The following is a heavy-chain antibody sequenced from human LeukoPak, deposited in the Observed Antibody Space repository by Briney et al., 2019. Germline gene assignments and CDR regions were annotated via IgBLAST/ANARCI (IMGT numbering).Heavy chain of an antibody. CDR1: GGSISSSSYY. V-gene: IGHV4-39*07. Sequence: PSETLSLTCTVSGGSISSSSYYWGWIRQPPGKGLEWIGSIYYSGSTYYNPSLKSRVTISVDTSKNQFSLKLSSVTAADTAVYYCARDTVVIVRLNYYYYMDVWGKGTTVTVSS. CDR2: IYYSGST. D-gene: IGHD4-23*01. CDR3: ARDTVVIVRLNYYYYMDV. J-gene: IGHJ6*03.